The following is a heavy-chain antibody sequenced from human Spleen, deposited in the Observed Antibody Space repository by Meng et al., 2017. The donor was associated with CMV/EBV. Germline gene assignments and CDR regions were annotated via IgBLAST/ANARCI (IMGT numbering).Heavy chain of an antibody. V-gene: IGHV3-21*01. D-gene: IGHD6-6*01. CDR2: ISSSGPHM. Sequence: GESLKISCAASGFTFSSYSMNWVRQAPGKGLEWVSSISSSGPHMYNADSVEGRFTISRDNAKNSLYLQKNSVRVDDTAVYYCATDLGVIAGRPGGFEMWGQGTMVTVSS. CDR3: ATDLGVIAGRPGGFEM. J-gene: IGHJ3*02. CDR1: GFTFSSYS.